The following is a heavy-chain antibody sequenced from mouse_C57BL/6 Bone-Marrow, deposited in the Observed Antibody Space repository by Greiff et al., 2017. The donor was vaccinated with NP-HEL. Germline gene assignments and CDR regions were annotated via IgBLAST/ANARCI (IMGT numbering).Heavy chain of an antibody. Sequence: QVQLQQPGAELVKPGASVKLSCKASGYTFTSYWMHWVKQRPGQGLEWIGMIHPNSGSTNYNEKFKSKATLTVDKSSSTAYMQLSSLTSEDSAVYYCARGRLGKKRVCYAMDYWGQGTSVTVSS. V-gene: IGHV1-64*01. CDR2: IHPNSGST. CDR1: GYTFTSYW. D-gene: IGHD2-1*01. CDR3: ARGRLGKKRVCYAMDY. J-gene: IGHJ4*01.